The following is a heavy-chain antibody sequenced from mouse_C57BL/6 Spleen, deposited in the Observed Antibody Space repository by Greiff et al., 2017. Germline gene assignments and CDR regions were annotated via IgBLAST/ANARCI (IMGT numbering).Heavy chain of an antibody. CDR2: ISNGGGST. CDR3: ARRGYDGAMDY. CDR1: GFTFSDYY. V-gene: IGHV5-12*01. D-gene: IGHD2-2*01. J-gene: IGHJ4*01. Sequence: EVQVVESGGGLVQPGGSLKLSCAASGFTFSDYYMYWVRQTPEKRLEWVAYISNGGGSTYYPDTVKGRFTISRDNAKNTLYLQMSRLKSEDTAMYYCARRGYDGAMDYWGQGTSVTVSS.